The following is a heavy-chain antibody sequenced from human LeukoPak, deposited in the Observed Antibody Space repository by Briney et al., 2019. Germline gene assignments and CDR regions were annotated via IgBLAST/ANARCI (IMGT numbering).Heavy chain of an antibody. J-gene: IGHJ4*02. Sequence: SETLSLTCNVSGDSISSGGYYWGWIRQPPGKGLEWIGSIYYSGNTNYNPSLKSRVTISVDTSKNQFSLKLSSVTAADTAVYYCARATCSTSCYDFDYWGQGTLVTVSS. CDR1: GDSISSGGYY. D-gene: IGHD2-2*01. CDR3: ARATCSTSCYDFDY. V-gene: IGHV4-39*07. CDR2: IYYSGNT.